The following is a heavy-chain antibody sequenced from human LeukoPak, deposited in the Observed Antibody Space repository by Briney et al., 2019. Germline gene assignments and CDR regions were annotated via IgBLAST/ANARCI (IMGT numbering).Heavy chain of an antibody. Sequence: GGSLRLSCAASGFTFSDHYMDWVRQAPGKGLEWVGRTRNKANSYTTEYAASVKGRFTISRDDSKNSLYLQMNSLKTEDTAVYYCARGPLLWFGEFHGGRDVWGQGTTDTVSS. J-gene: IGHJ6*02. V-gene: IGHV3-72*01. D-gene: IGHD3-10*01. CDR1: GFTFSDHY. CDR2: TRNKANSYTT. CDR3: ARGPLLWFGEFHGGRDV.